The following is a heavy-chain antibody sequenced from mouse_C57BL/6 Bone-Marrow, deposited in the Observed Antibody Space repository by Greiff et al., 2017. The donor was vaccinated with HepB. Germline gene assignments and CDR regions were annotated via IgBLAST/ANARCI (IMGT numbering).Heavy chain of an antibody. CDR3: DYYGSSYGYYAMDY. V-gene: IGHV14-3*01. Sequence: EVKLQESVAELVRPGASVKLSCTASGFNIKNTYMHWVKQRPEQGLEWIGRIDPANGNTKYAPKFQGQATITADTSSNTAYLQRSSLTSEDTALYYFDYYGSSYGYYAMDYCGQGTSVTVSS. J-gene: IGHJ4*01. CDR1: GFNIKNTY. D-gene: IGHD1-1*01. CDR2: IDPANGNT.